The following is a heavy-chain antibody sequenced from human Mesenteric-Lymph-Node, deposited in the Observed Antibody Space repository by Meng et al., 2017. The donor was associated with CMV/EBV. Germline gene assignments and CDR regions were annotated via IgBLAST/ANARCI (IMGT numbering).Heavy chain of an antibody. CDR2: IYQSRST. Sequence: SGGSSRSGDWWIWVRQPPGKGLEWIAEIYQSRSTNYNPSLKSRVTISVDKSKSQFSLKMSSVTAAATAVYFCARLSISSAGTGFDYWGQGTLVTVSS. CDR1: GGSSRSGDW. J-gene: IGHJ4*02. D-gene: IGHD6-13*01. CDR3: ARLSISSAGTGFDY. V-gene: IGHV4-4*01.